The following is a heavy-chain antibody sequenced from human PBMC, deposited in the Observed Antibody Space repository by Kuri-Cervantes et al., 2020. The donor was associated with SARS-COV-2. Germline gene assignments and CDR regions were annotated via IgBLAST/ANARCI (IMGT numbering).Heavy chain of an antibody. Sequence: SVKVSCKASGGTFSSYAISWVRQAPGQGLEWMGGIIPIFGTANYARKFQGRVTITADKSTSTAYMELSSLRSEDTAVYYCARSSGYYRRWYFDLWGRGTLVTVSS. CDR1: GGTFSSYA. J-gene: IGHJ2*01. D-gene: IGHD3-22*01. V-gene: IGHV1-69*06. CDR3: ARSSGYYRRWYFDL. CDR2: IIPIFGTA.